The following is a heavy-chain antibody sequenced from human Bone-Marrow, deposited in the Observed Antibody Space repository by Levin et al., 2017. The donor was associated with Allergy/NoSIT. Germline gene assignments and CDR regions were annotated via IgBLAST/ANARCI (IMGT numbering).Heavy chain of an antibody. J-gene: IGHJ4*02. CDR3: AKVQGSSYGPFDY. V-gene: IGHV3-23*01. CDR1: GFTFTSYA. CDR2: ISRSGSST. Sequence: PGGSLRLSCAASGFTFTSYAMSWVRQAPGKGLEWVSTISRSGSSTYYADSVKGRFTFSRDNSKNTLYLQMDSLRVEDTAVYHCAKVQGSSYGPFDYWGQGTLVTVSS. D-gene: IGHD5-18*01.